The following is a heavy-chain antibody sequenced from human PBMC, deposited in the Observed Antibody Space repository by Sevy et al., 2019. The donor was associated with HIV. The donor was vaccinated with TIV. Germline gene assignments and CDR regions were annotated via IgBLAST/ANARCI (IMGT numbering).Heavy chain of an antibody. V-gene: IGHV3-23*01. CDR2: ISGSGGST. D-gene: IGHD3-10*01. CDR3: AKDQDLRGWLQGAAFDI. CDR1: GFTFSSYA. Sequence: LSLTCAASGFTFSSYAMSWVRQAPGKGLEWVSAISGSGGSTYYADSVKGRFTISRDNSKNTLYLQMNSLRAEDTAVYYCAKDQDLRGWLQGAAFDIWGQGTMVTVSS. J-gene: IGHJ3*02.